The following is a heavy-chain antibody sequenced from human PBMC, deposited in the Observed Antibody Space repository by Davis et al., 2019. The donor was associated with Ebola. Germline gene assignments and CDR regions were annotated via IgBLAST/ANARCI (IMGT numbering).Heavy chain of an antibody. CDR2: ISGSGGST. V-gene: IGHV3-23*01. Sequence: GESLKISCAASGFTFSSYAMSWVRQAPGKGLEWVSAISGSGGSTYYADSVKGRFTISRDNAKNSLYLQMNSLRAEDTALYYCAKDMTDSWSGSRGSAFDIWGQGTMVTVSS. CDR3: AKDMTDSWSGSRGSAFDI. CDR1: GFTFSSYA. D-gene: IGHD1-26*01. J-gene: IGHJ3*02.